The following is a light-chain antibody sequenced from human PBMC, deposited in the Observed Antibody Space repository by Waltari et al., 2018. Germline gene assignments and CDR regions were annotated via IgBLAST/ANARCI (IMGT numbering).Light chain of an antibody. CDR2: DAS. J-gene: IGKJ4*01. V-gene: IGKV3-11*01. CDR1: HSVNWY. CDR3: QQRRNWPLT. Sequence: EIVLTQSPATLSLSPGESATLSCRASHSVNWYLAWYQQRPGQAPRLRIYDASNRATGIPARFSGSGSETDFTLTISSLQPEDSAVYYCQQRRNWPLTFGGGTKVEIK.